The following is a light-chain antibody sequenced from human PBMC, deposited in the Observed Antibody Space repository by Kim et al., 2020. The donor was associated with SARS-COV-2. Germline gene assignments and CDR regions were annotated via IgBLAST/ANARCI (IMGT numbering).Light chain of an antibody. Sequence: ASVGDRVTITCRASQGISRYLAWYQQKPGKAPMLLIYAASTLQSGVPSRFSGSASGPEFSLTISSLQPEDFATYYCQHLNSYPLTFGGGTKVDIK. CDR2: AAS. CDR3: QHLNSYPLT. V-gene: IGKV1-9*01. J-gene: IGKJ4*01. CDR1: QGISRY.